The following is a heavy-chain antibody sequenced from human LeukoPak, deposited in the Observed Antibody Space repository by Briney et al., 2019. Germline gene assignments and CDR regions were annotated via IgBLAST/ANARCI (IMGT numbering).Heavy chain of an antibody. J-gene: IGHJ6*02. Sequence: PSETLSLTCTVSGVSISSYYWSWIRQPPGKGLEWIGYIFYSGSSSYNPSLKARVSMSIDTSNNQFSLKLSSVTAADTAVYYCARVGYDSSGYFPLSYGMDVWGQGTTVTVSS. D-gene: IGHD3-22*01. CDR2: IFYSGSS. V-gene: IGHV4-59*12. CDR3: ARVGYDSSGYFPLSYGMDV. CDR1: GVSISSYY.